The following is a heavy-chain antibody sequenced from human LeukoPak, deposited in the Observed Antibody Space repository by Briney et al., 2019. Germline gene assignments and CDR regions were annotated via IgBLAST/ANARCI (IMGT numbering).Heavy chain of an antibody. CDR2: ISSSGSTI. J-gene: IGHJ6*02. CDR1: GFTFSDYY. D-gene: IGHD1-14*01. Sequence: GGSLRLSYAASGFTFSDYYMSWIRQAPGKGLEWVSYISSSGSTIYYADSVKGRFTISRDNAKNSLYLQMNSLRAEDTAVYYCARPTPGVDYYGMDVWGQGTTVTVSS. CDR3: ARPTPGVDYYGMDV. V-gene: IGHV3-11*01.